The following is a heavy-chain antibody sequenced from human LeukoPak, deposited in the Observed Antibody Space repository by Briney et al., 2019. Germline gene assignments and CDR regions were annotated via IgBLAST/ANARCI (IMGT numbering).Heavy chain of an antibody. V-gene: IGHV1-69*06. D-gene: IGHD3-10*01. J-gene: IGHJ4*02. Sequence: SVKVSCKASGVTFSDYALNWVRQAPGQGLEWMGGIIPIFGTANYAQKFQGRVTITADKSTSTAYMELSSLRSEDTAVYYCARVGSGSYQDFDYWGQGTLVTVSS. CDR1: GVTFSDYA. CDR2: IIPIFGTA. CDR3: ARVGSGSYQDFDY.